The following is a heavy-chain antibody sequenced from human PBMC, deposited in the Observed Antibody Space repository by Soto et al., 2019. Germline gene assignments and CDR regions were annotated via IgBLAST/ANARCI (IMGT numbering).Heavy chain of an antibody. D-gene: IGHD3-22*01. CDR3: ARDLGYYASDGYFDY. Sequence: GGSLRLSCAASGFTFSDYYMSWIRQAPGKGLEWVSYISSSGSIIYYADSVKGRFTISRDNAKNSLYLQLNSLRAEDTAVYYCARDLGYYASDGYFDYWGQGTLVTVSS. V-gene: IGHV3-11*01. CDR1: GFTFSDYY. J-gene: IGHJ4*02. CDR2: ISSSGSII.